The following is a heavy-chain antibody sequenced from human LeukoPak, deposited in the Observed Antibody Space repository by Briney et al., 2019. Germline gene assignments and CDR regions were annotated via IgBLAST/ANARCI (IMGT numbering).Heavy chain of an antibody. D-gene: IGHD2-2*01. Sequence: SVKVSCKASGYTFTSYGISWVRQAPGQGLEWMGWISAYNGNTNYAQKLQGRVTMTTDTSTSTACMELRSLRSDDTAVYYCARDQDIVVVPAAPLDYWGQGTLVTVSS. J-gene: IGHJ4*02. CDR2: ISAYNGNT. CDR1: GYTFTSYG. CDR3: ARDQDIVVVPAAPLDY. V-gene: IGHV1-18*01.